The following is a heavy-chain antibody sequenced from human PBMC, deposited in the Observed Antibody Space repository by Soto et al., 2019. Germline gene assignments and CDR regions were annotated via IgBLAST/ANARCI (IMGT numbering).Heavy chain of an antibody. Sequence: EVQLLESGGGLVQPGGSLRLSCAASGFTFSSYAMSWVRQAPGKGLEWVSAISGSGGSTYYADSVKGRFTISRDNSKNPLYLQMNSLRAEDTAVYYCANMNGYCSSTSCYAHYYYMDVWGKGTTVTVSS. CDR1: GFTFSSYA. D-gene: IGHD2-2*03. J-gene: IGHJ6*03. V-gene: IGHV3-23*01. CDR2: ISGSGGST. CDR3: ANMNGYCSSTSCYAHYYYMDV.